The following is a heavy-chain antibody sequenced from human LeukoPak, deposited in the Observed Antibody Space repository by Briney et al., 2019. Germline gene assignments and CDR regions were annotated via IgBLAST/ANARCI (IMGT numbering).Heavy chain of an antibody. CDR2: INPSGGST. J-gene: IGHJ4*02. Sequence: ASVKVSCKASGYTFASYYMHWVRQAPGQGLEWMGIINPSGGSTSYAQKFQGRVTMTRDTSTSTVYMELSSLRSEDTAVYYCARTGGVATPFDYWGQGTLVTVSS. D-gene: IGHD3-3*01. CDR1: GYTFASYY. CDR3: ARTGGVATPFDY. V-gene: IGHV1-46*01.